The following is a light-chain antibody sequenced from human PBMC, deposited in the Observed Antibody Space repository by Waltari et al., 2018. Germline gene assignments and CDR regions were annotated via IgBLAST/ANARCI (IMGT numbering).Light chain of an antibody. J-gene: IGLJ2*01. CDR3: CSYAGTTDSVI. CDR2: EVI. Sequence: QAAPAQPAPVLGSPGQAPPIPCAGTTRDIRGYNPFSWYQQYPGKAPKLIIYEVIHRPSGVSTRFSGSRSGNTASLTISGLQAEDEADYYCCSYAGTTDSVIFGGGTKLTVL. CDR1: TRDIRGYNP. V-gene: IGLV2-23*02.